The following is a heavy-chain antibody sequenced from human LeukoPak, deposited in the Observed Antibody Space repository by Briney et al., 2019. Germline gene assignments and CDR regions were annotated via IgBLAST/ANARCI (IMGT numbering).Heavy chain of an antibody. Sequence: GGSLRLSCAASGLIVTNNYMSWVRQAPGKGLEWVSVIYVGGTTYYPDSLKGRFSISADSSKNTVYLQINSLGAEDTAVYYCARGSPGGANFFQYWGQGTLVTVSS. J-gene: IGHJ4*02. V-gene: IGHV3-66*01. CDR1: GLIVTNNY. CDR3: ARGSPGGANFFQY. CDR2: IYVGGTT. D-gene: IGHD2-15*01.